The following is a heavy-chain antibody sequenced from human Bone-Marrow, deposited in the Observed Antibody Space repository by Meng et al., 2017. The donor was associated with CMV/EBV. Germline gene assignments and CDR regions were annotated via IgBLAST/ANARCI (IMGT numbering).Heavy chain of an antibody. V-gene: IGHV4-34*01. J-gene: IGHJ3*01. CDR2: INHSGST. CDR3: ARDLPYYSLWGLNAFDL. Sequence: SETLSLTCAVYGGSFSGYYWSWIRQPPGKGLEWIGEINHSGSTNYNPSLKSRVTISVDTSKNQFSLKLSSVTAADTAVYYCARDLPYYSLWGLNAFDLWGQGTLVTVSS. CDR1: GGSFSGYY. D-gene: IGHD3-16*01.